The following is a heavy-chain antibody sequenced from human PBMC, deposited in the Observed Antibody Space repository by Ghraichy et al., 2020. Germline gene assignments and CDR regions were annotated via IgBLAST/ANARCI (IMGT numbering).Heavy chain of an antibody. J-gene: IGHJ3*02. CDR3: ARDQVDDAFDI. CDR1: GFTVSSNY. CDR2: IYSGGST. Sequence: GESLNISCAASGFTVSSNYMSWVRQAPGKGLEWVSVIYSGGSTYYADSVKGRFTISRDNSKNTLYLQMNSLRAEDTAVYYCARDQVDDAFDIWGQGTMVTVSS. D-gene: IGHD1-26*01. V-gene: IGHV3-53*01.